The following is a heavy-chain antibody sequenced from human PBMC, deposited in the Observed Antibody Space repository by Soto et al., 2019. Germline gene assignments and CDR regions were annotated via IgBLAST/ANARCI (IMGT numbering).Heavy chain of an antibody. CDR1: GYTFTSYG. Sequence: ASVKVSCKASGYTFTSYGISWVRQAPGQGLEWMGWISAYNGNTNYAQKLQGRVTMTTDTSTSTAYMELRSLRSDDTAVYYCASLITIFGDPPKDVWGQGTTVTVSS. CDR2: ISAYNGNT. V-gene: IGHV1-18*04. D-gene: IGHD3-3*01. CDR3: ASLITIFGDPPKDV. J-gene: IGHJ6*02.